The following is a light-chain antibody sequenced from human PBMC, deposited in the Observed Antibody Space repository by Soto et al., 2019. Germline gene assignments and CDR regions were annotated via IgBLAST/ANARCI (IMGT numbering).Light chain of an antibody. J-gene: IGLJ3*02. CDR2: AVS. Sequence: SVLTQPRSLSGSPGQSVTLSCPGTNSDVGRYNFVSWYQQLPGKAPKLLISAVSQRPSGVPDRFSGSKSGNTASLTISGLQADDEADYFCYSYTASDIWVFGGGTKGTVL. CDR3: YSYTASDIWV. CDR1: NSDVGRYNF. V-gene: IGLV2-11*01.